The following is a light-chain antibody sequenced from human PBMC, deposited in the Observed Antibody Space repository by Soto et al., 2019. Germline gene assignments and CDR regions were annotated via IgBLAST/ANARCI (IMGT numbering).Light chain of an antibody. CDR3: QSYDSSLSGWV. CDR1: SSNIGAGYD. V-gene: IGLV1-40*01. CDR2: RNS. Sequence: QSVLTQPPSVSGAPGQRVTISCTGSSSNIGAGYDVHWYQQLPGTAPKLLIYRNSNRPSGVPDRFSGSKSGTSGSLAITGLQAEDEADYYCQSYDSSLSGWVFGGGTKVTVL. J-gene: IGLJ2*01.